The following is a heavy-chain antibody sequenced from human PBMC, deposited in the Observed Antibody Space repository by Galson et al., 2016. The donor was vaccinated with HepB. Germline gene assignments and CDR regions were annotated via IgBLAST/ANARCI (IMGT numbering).Heavy chain of an antibody. D-gene: IGHD3-22*01. J-gene: IGHJ4*02. CDR3: AKSPAAFYYDSSGPYFDY. CDR2: INWNSGNI. V-gene: IGHV3-9*01. CDR1: GFTFDDYA. Sequence: SLRLSCAASGFTFDDYAMHWVRQPPGKGLEWVSGINWNSGNIGYADSVKGRFTISRANAKNSLYLQMNSLRPEDTALYYCAKSPAAFYYDSSGPYFDYWGRGTLVTVSS.